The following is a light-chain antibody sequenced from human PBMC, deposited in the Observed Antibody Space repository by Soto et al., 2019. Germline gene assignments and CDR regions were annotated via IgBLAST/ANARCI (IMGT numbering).Light chain of an antibody. CDR3: QHYNSYSQA. Sequence: DIQLTQSPSFLSGSVGDRVTITCRASQSISSWLAWYQQKPGKAPKLLIYTASTLQSGVPSRFSGSGSGTEFTLTISSLQPDDFATYYCQHYNSYSQAFGEGTKVDIK. CDR2: TAS. CDR1: QSISSW. J-gene: IGKJ1*01. V-gene: IGKV1-5*03.